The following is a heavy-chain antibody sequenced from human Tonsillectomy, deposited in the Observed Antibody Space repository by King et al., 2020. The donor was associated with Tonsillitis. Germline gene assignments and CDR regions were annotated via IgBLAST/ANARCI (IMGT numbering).Heavy chain of an antibody. Sequence: VQLVESGGGLLQPGGSLRLSCAASGFTFSSYAMSWVRQAPGKGLEWVSAMSGSGASTYYADSVKGRFTISRDNSRNTLYLQMNSLRAEDTAVYYCAKDLWVVPGAIPNNYDAFDIWGQGTMVTVSS. CDR3: AKDLWVVPGAIPNNYDAFDI. J-gene: IGHJ3*02. CDR2: MSGSGAST. D-gene: IGHD2-2*01. CDR1: GFTFSSYA. V-gene: IGHV3-23*04.